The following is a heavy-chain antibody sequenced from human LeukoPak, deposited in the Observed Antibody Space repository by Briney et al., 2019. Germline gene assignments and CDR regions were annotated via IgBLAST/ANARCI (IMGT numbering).Heavy chain of an antibody. CDR2: IRYDGSNK. CDR1: GFTFSSYG. J-gene: IGHJ3*02. D-gene: IGHD6-13*01. V-gene: IGHV3-30*02. CDR3: AKGFLAAAENAFDI. Sequence: GGSPRLSCAASGFTFSSYGMHWVRQAPGKGLEWVAFIRYDGSNKYYADSVKGRFTISRDKSKNTLYLQMNSLRAEDTAVYYCAKGFLAAAENAFDIWGQGTMVTVSS.